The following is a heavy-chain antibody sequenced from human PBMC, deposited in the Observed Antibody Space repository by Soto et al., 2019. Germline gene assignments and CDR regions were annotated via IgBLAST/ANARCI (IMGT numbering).Heavy chain of an antibody. CDR1: GDTISTGGYT. CDR2: INHSGST. Sequence: PSETLSLTCDVSGDTISTGGYTWAWIRQPPGKALEWIGEINHSGSTNYNPSLKSRVTISVDTSKNQFSLKLSSVTAADTAVYYCARGDSGSYFPWGQGTLVTSPQ. CDR3: ARGDSGSYFP. V-gene: IGHV4-30-2*01. D-gene: IGHD1-26*01. J-gene: IGHJ5*02.